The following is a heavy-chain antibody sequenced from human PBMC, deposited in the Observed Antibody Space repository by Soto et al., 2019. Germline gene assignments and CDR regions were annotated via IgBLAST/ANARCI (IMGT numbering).Heavy chain of an antibody. CDR2: ISYDGSNK. CDR1: GFTFSSYG. J-gene: IGHJ5*02. V-gene: IGHV3-30*18. Sequence: GGSLRLSCAASGFTFSSYGMHWVRQAPGKGLEWVAVISYDGSNKYYADSVKGRFTISRDNSKNTLYLQMNSLRAEDTAVYYCAKDQTGTTGLGDNWFDPWGQGTLVTVSS. CDR3: AKDQTGTTGLGDNWFDP. D-gene: IGHD1-1*01.